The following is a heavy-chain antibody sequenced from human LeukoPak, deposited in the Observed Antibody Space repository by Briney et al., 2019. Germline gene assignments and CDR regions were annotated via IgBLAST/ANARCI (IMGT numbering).Heavy chain of an antibody. CDR1: GGSISSSSYY. D-gene: IGHD5-24*01. CDR3: ARRRGKDGYKRFDY. Sequence: SETLSLTCTVSGGSISSSSYYWGWIRQPPGKGLEWIGSIYYSGSTYYNPSLKSRVTISVDTSKNQFSLKLSSVTAADTAVYYCARRRGKDGYKRFDYWGQGTLVTVSS. V-gene: IGHV4-39*01. J-gene: IGHJ4*02. CDR2: IYYSGST.